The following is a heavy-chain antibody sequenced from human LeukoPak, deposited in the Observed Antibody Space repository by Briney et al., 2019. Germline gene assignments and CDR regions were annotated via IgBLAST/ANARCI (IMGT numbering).Heavy chain of an antibody. CDR3: APHLAGA. CDR1: GGSINSYY. Sequence: PSETLSLTCTVSGGSINSYYWSWIRQPPGKGLEWIGYIYNSGSTNYNPSLKSRVTISIDTSKNQFSLKLSSVTAADTAVYYCAPHLAGAWGQGTLVTVSS. CDR2: IYNSGST. V-gene: IGHV4-59*13. D-gene: IGHD3-10*01. J-gene: IGHJ5*02.